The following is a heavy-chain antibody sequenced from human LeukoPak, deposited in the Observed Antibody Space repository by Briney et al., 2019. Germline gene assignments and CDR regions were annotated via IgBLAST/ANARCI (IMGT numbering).Heavy chain of an antibody. Sequence: TGGTLRLSCAASGFTFSSYGMSWVRQAPGKGLEWISGINWNGGSTGYADSVKGRFTISRDNAKNSLYLQMNSLRAEDTALYYCARVPYGDYLPGYYYMDVWGKGTTVTVSS. J-gene: IGHJ6*03. CDR3: ARVPYGDYLPGYYYMDV. CDR1: GFTFSSYG. V-gene: IGHV3-20*04. D-gene: IGHD4-17*01. CDR2: INWNGGST.